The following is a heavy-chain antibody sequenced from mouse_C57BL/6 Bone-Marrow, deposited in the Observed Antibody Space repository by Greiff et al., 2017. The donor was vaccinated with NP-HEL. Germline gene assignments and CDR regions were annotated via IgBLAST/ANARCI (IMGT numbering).Heavy chain of an antibody. CDR3: ARSAYCGNPDY. Sequence: VQLQQSGPELVKPGASVKISCKASGYAFSSSWMNWVKQRPGKGLEWIGRVYPGDGDTNYNGKFKGKATLTADKSSSTAYMQLSSLTSEDSAVYFCARSAYCGNPDYWGQGTTLTVSS. CDR2: VYPGDGDT. D-gene: IGHD2-10*01. CDR1: GYAFSSSW. J-gene: IGHJ2*01. V-gene: IGHV1-82*01.